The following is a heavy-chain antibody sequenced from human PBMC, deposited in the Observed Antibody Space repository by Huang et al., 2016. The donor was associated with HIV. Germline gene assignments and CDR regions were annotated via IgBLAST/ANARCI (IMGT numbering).Heavy chain of an antibody. J-gene: IGHJ4*02. D-gene: IGHD1-26*01. CDR1: GFTVSSNY. Sequence: EVQLVESGGGLIQPGGSLRLSCAASGFTVSSNYMSWVRQAPGKGRGWVSFIYSDDSTYFADSVKGRFTISRDNSKNALYLQMNSLRAEDTAVYYCAAQWELRGGVDFWGQGTLVTVSS. CDR3: AAQWELRGGVDF. CDR2: IYSDDST. V-gene: IGHV3-53*01.